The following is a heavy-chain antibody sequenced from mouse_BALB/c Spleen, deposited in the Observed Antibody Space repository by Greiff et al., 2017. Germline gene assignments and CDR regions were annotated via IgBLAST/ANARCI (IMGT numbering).Heavy chain of an antibody. D-gene: IGHD2-1*01. CDR1: GYTFTSYW. V-gene: IGHV1S127*01. CDR2: IDPSDSYT. CDR3: TIDGNPYFDY. Sequence: QVQLQQPGAELVKPGASVKMSCKASGYTFTSYWMHWVKQRPGQGLEWIGVIDPSDSYTSYNQKFKGKATLTVDTSSSTAYMQLSSLTSEDSAVYYCTIDGNPYFDYWGQGTTLTVSS. J-gene: IGHJ2*01.